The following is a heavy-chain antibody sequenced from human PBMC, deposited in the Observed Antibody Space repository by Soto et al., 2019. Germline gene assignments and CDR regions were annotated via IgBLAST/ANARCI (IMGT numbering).Heavy chain of an antibody. V-gene: IGHV1-69*08. CDR3: ARDPSTVTPFDY. Sequence: QVQLVQSGAEVKKPGSSVKISCKASGGTFSSYTISWVRQAPGQGLEWMGRIIPILGIANYAQKFQGRVTITADKSTSTAYMELSSLRSEDTAVYYCARDPSTVTPFDYWGQGTLVTVSS. D-gene: IGHD4-17*01. CDR2: IIPILGIA. CDR1: GGTFSSYT. J-gene: IGHJ4*02.